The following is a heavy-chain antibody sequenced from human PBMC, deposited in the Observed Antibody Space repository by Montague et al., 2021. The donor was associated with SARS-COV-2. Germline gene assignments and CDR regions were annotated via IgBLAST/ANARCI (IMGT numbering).Heavy chain of an antibody. V-gene: IGHV4-61*09. Sequence: TLSLTCSVSGASISSANDYWTWLRQPAGKGLEWIGHISTSGSSSYNPSLKSRVTIILDTSKQQFSLELTSVTAADTAVYYCARDRRGMAMAGRAYYYYSMDVWGKGTTVTVSS. CDR3: ARDRRGMAMAGRAYYYYSMDV. CDR2: ISTSGSS. D-gene: IGHD6-19*01. J-gene: IGHJ6*03. CDR1: GASISSANDY.